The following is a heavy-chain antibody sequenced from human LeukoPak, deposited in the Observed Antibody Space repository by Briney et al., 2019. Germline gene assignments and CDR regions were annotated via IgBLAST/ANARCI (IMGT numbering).Heavy chain of an antibody. CDR3: AKVRAPRQYYFDY. J-gene: IGHJ4*02. D-gene: IGHD1-26*01. CDR2: ISGSGGRT. V-gene: IGHV3-23*01. CDR1: GFTFSSYA. Sequence: GGSLRLSCAASGFTFSSYAMSWVRQAPGKGLEWVSAISGSGGRTYYADSVKGRFTISRDNSKNTLYLQMNSLRAEDTAVYYCAKVRAPRQYYFDYWGQGTLVTVSS.